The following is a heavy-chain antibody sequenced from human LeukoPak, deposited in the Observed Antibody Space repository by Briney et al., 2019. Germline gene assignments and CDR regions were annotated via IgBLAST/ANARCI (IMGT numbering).Heavy chain of an antibody. D-gene: IGHD6-25*01. Sequence: PGGSLRLPCAASGFTFSSYGMYWVRQAPGKGLEWVAGISYDGGDYKYADSVKGRFTISRDNSKNTLFLLMNSLRPEDTALYYCAKDKLRSAYYWYFDLWGRGTLVAVSS. CDR2: ISYDGGDY. J-gene: IGHJ2*01. V-gene: IGHV3-30*18. CDR1: GFTFSSYG. CDR3: AKDKLRSAYYWYFDL.